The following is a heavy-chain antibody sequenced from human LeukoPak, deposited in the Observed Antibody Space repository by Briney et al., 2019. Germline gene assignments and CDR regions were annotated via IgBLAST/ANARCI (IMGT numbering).Heavy chain of an antibody. V-gene: IGHV1-3*01. Sequence: ASVKVSCKASGYTLTSYAMHWVRQAPGQRLEWMGWINAGNGNTKYSQKFQGRVTITRDTSASTAYMELSSLRSEDTAVYYCARGYSSSWYRWFDPWGQGTLVTVSS. CDR2: INAGNGNT. CDR3: ARGYSSSWYRWFDP. D-gene: IGHD6-13*01. CDR1: GYTLTSYA. J-gene: IGHJ5*02.